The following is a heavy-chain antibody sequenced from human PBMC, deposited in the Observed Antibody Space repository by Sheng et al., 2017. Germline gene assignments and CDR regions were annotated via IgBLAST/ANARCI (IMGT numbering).Heavy chain of an antibody. CDR1: GGTFSSYA. CDR2: IIPIFGTA. CDR3: ARWRGMATTRAFGAWYFDL. D-gene: IGHD3-10*01. Sequence: QVQLVQSGAEVKKPGSSVKVSCKASGGTFSSYAISWVRQAPGQGLEWMGGIIPIFGTANYAQKFQGRVTITTDESTSTAYMELSSLRSEDTAVYYCARWRGMATTRAFGAWYFDLWGRGTLVTVSS. V-gene: IGHV1-69*05. J-gene: IGHJ2*01.